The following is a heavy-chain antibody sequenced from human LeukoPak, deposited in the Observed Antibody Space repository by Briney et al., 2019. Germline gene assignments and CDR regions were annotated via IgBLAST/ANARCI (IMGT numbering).Heavy chain of an antibody. CDR1: GASLSSYY. CDR3: VRGAGWLPDY. Sequence: SETLSLTCTVSGASLSSYYCSWIRQSPRKGLEWIGLISYSGSTKYNSSLESRVTISADTSKSQCSLKLSSVTAADTAVYYCVRGAGWLPDYWGQGTLVTVSS. D-gene: IGHD5-24*01. J-gene: IGHJ4*02. CDR2: ISYSGST. V-gene: IGHV4-59*01.